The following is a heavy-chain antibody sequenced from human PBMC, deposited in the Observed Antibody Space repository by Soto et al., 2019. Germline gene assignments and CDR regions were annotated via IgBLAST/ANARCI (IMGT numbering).Heavy chain of an antibody. CDR1: GGSISSYY. V-gene: IGHV4-59*01. D-gene: IGHD5-18*01. CDR2: IYYSGST. Sequence: QVQLQESGPGLVKPSETLSLTCTVSGGSISSYYWSWIRQPPGKGLEWIGYIYYSGSTNYNPSLKSRVTISVDTSKNQFSLKLSSVTAADTAVYYCARGGYSYGYDYWGQGTLVTVSS. J-gene: IGHJ4*02. CDR3: ARGGYSYGYDY.